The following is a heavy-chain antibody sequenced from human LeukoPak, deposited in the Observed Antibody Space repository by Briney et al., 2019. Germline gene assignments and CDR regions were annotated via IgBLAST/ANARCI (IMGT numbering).Heavy chain of an antibody. CDR2: MNPNSGNT. D-gene: IGHD5-18*01. Sequence: ASVKVSCKASGYTFTSYDINWVRQATGQGREWLGWMNPNSGNTGYAQKFRGRVTMTRNTSISTAYMELSSLRSEDTAVYYCARGFRGYSYGLIISYYYYYMDVWGKGTTVTISS. V-gene: IGHV1-8*01. CDR1: GYTFTSYD. J-gene: IGHJ6*03. CDR3: ARGFRGYSYGLIISYYYYYMDV.